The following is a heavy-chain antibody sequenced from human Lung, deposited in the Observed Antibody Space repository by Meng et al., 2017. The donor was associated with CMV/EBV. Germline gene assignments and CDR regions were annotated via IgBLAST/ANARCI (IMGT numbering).Heavy chain of an antibody. V-gene: IGHV4-31*03. CDR3: ARGNSWYYFDF. CDR1: GGSPGSGGHF. Sequence: CTVSGGSPGSGGHFWSWVRQHPGQGLEWVGYIFISGSTYYNPALKSRVTISVDMSNNQLSLTLNSVTAADTAVYFCARGNSWYYFDFWGQGTLVTVSS. J-gene: IGHJ4*02. D-gene: IGHD6-13*01. CDR2: IFISGST.